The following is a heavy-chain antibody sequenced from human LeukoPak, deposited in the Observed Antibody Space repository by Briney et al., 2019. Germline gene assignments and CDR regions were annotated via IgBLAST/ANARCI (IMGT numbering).Heavy chain of an antibody. V-gene: IGHV1-69*13. CDR1: GGTFSSYA. CDR3: ARALGYSNYGALQYYYYYYGMDV. J-gene: IGHJ6*02. Sequence: SVKVSCKASGGTFSSYAISWVRQAPGQGLEWMGGIIPIFGTANYAQKFQGRVTITADESTSTAYMELSSLRSEDTAVYYCARALGYSNYGALQYYYYYYGMDVWGQGTTVTVSS. D-gene: IGHD4-11*01. CDR2: IIPIFGTA.